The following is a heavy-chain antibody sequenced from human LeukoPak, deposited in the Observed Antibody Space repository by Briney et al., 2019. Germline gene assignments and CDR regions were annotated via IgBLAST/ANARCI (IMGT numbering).Heavy chain of an antibody. CDR3: ARGGWLRNWFDP. Sequence: ASVKVSCKASGYTFSNYYIHWVRQAPGQGLEWMGWISAYNGNTNYAQKLQGRVTMTTDTSTSTAYMELRSLRSDDTAVYYCARGGWLRNWFDPWGQGTLVTVSS. CDR2: ISAYNGNT. J-gene: IGHJ5*02. CDR1: GYTFSNYY. D-gene: IGHD5-12*01. V-gene: IGHV1-18*04.